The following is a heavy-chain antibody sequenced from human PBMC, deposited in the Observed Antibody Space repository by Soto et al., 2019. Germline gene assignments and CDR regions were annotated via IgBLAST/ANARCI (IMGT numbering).Heavy chain of an antibody. CDR3: ARDLYIAAGEGYGMDV. V-gene: IGHV3-30-3*01. CDR2: ISYDGSNK. J-gene: IGHJ6*02. Sequence: QVQLVESGGGVVQPGRSLRLSCAASGFTFSSYAMHWVRQAPGKGLEWVAVISYDGSNKYYADSVKGRFTIPRDNSKNTLYLQMNSLRAEDTAVYYCARDLYIAAGEGYGMDVWGQGTTVTVSS. CDR1: GFTFSSYA. D-gene: IGHD6-13*01.